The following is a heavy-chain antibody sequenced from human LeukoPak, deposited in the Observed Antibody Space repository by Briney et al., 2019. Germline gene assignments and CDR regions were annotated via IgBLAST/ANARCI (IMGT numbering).Heavy chain of an antibody. Sequence: SETLSLTCTVSGGSISSSSYYWGWIRQPPGKGLEWIGSIYYSGSTHYNPSLKSRVTISVDTSKNQFSLKLSSVTAADTAVYYCARGGVYSSGWYRPFDYWGQGALVTVPS. V-gene: IGHV4-39*01. CDR2: IYYSGST. D-gene: IGHD6-19*01. CDR3: ARGGVYSSGWYRPFDY. J-gene: IGHJ4*02. CDR1: GGSISSSSYY.